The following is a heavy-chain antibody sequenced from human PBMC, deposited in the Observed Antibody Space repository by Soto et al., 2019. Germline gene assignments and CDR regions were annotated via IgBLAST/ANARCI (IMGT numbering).Heavy chain of an antibody. D-gene: IGHD2-21*02. CDR2: IYYSGST. J-gene: IGHJ4*02. CDR3: ARMGLHYYFDY. Sequence: QVQLQESGPGLAKPSETLSLTCTVSGGSISSYYWSWIRQSPGKGLEWIGYIYYSGSTNYNPSLKSRVTISVDTSKNQFSLKLSSVTAADTAVYYCARMGLHYYFDYWGQGTLVTVSS. V-gene: IGHV4-59*08. CDR1: GGSISSYY.